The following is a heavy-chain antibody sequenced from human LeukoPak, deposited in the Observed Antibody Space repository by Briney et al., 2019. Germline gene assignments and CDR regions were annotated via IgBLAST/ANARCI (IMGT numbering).Heavy chain of an antibody. D-gene: IGHD5-18*01. CDR3: ARGVDTSMPHVGFH. V-gene: IGHV3-64*01. J-gene: IGHJ4*02. Sequence: PGGSLRLSCAASGFTFSTYGMHWVRQAPGKGLEYVSGISSNGGSTYYANSVKGRFTISRDNSKNTLFLQMGSLRPEDMAVYYCARGVDTSMPHVGFHWGQGTQVTVSS. CDR2: ISSNGGST. CDR1: GFTFSTYG.